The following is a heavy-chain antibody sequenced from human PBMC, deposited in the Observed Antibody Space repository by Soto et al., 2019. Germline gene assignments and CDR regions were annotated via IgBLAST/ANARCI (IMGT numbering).Heavy chain of an antibody. CDR3: AXISGFWSGYYYYYYGMDV. Sequence: SETLSLTCAVYGGSFSCYYWSWIRQPPGKGLEWIGEINHSGSTNYNPSLKSRVTISVDTSKNQFSLKLSSVTAADTAVYYCAXISGFWSGYYYYYYGMDVWGQGTTVTVS. CDR2: INHSGST. D-gene: IGHD3-3*01. CDR1: GGSFSCYY. V-gene: IGHV4-34*01. J-gene: IGHJ6*02.